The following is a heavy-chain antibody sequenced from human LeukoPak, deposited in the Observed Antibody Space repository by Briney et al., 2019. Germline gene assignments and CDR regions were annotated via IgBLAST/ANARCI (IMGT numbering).Heavy chain of an antibody. V-gene: IGHV4-30-2*01. CDR1: GGSISSGGYS. CDR3: ARAVQRWFWFDP. Sequence: SQTLSLTCAVSGGSISSGGYSWSWIRQPPGKGLEWIGYIYHSGSTYYNPSLKSRVTISVDRSKNQFSLKLNSVTAADTAVYYCARAVQRWFWFDPWGQGTLVTVSS. J-gene: IGHJ5*02. D-gene: IGHD3-10*01. CDR2: IYHSGST.